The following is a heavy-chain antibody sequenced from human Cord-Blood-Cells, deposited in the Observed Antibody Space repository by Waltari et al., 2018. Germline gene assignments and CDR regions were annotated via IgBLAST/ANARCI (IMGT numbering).Heavy chain of an antibody. CDR3: ARLRGSGSYYDY. J-gene: IGHJ4*02. CDR2: INAGNGNK. CDR1: GYTFTSYA. D-gene: IGHD3-10*01. V-gene: IGHV1-3*01. Sequence: QVQLVQSGAEVKKPGASVKVSCKASGYTFTSYAMHWVRQAPGQRLEWMGWINAGNGNKKYSQKFQGRVTITRDTSASTAYMGLSSLRSEDTAVYYCARLRGSGSYYDYWGQGTLVTVSS.